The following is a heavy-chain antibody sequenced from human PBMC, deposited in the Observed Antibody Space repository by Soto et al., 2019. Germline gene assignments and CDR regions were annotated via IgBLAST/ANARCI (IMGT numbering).Heavy chain of an antibody. CDR2: IDPSDSYT. J-gene: IGHJ4*02. D-gene: IGHD1-26*01. CDR1: GYSFTSYW. Sequence: PGESLKISCKGSGYSFTSYWISWVRQMPGKGLEWMGRIDPSDSYTNYSPSFQGHVTISADKSISTAYLQWSSLKASDTAMYYCARHVREWELPDCWGQGTLVTVSS. CDR3: ARHVREWELPDC. V-gene: IGHV5-10-1*01.